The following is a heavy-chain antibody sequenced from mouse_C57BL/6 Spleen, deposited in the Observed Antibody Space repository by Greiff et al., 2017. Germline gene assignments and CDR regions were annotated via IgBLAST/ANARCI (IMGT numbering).Heavy chain of an antibody. Sequence: EVQRVESEGGLVQPGSSMKLSCTASGFTFSDYYMAWVRQVPEKGLEWVANINYDGSSTYYLDSLKSRFIISRDNAKNILYLQMSSLKSEDTATYYCARVGAYYSNYGAMDYWGQGTSVTVSS. V-gene: IGHV5-16*01. CDR2: INYDGSST. D-gene: IGHD2-5*01. J-gene: IGHJ4*01. CDR3: ARVGAYYSNYGAMDY. CDR1: GFTFSDYY.